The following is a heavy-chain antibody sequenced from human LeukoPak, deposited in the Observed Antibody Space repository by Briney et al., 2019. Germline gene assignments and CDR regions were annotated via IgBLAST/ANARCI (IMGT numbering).Heavy chain of an antibody. J-gene: IGHJ4*02. CDR2: MNPNSGNT. Sequence: ASVTVSCKASGYTFTSYDINWVRQAAGQGLEWMGWMNPNSGNTDYAQKFQGRVTMTRNTSISTVYMELNSLRSEDTAMYYCARGLRLPDSSGYVIDYWGQGTLVTVSS. CDR3: ARGLRLPDSSGYVIDY. CDR1: GYTFTSYD. D-gene: IGHD3-22*01. V-gene: IGHV1-8*01.